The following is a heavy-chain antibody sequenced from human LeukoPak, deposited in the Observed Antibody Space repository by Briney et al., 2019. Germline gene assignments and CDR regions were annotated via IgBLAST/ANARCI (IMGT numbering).Heavy chain of an antibody. V-gene: IGHV1-18*01. CDR1: GYTFTSYG. Sequence: ASVKVSCKASGYTFTSYGISWVRQAPGQGLEWMGWISAYNGNTTYAQKLQGRVTMTTDTSTSTAYMELRSLRSDDTAVYYCARGLTYYDFWSGYPPYFDYWGQGTLVTVSS. J-gene: IGHJ4*02. CDR3: ARGLTYYDFWSGYPPYFDY. CDR2: ISAYNGNT. D-gene: IGHD3-3*01.